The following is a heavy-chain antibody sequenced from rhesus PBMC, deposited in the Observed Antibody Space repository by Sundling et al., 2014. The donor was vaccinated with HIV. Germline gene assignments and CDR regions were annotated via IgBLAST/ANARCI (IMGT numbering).Heavy chain of an antibody. CDR2: INPYNGNT. Sequence: QVQLVQSGAEVKKPGSSVKVSCKASGYTFTDYYMHWVRQAPRQGLEWMGWINPYNGNTKYAQKFQGRVTMTRDTSTSTAYMELSSLRSEDTAVYYCAREAGVIIEYFEFWGQGALVTVSS. CDR1: GYTFTDYY. D-gene: IGHD3-22*01. V-gene: IGHV1S2*01. CDR3: AREAGVIIEYFEF. J-gene: IGHJ1*01.